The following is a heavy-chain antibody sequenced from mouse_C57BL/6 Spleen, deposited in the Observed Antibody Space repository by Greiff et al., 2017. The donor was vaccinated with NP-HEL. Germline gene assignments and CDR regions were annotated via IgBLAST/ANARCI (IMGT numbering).Heavy chain of an antibody. D-gene: IGHD4-1*01. CDR3: ARVANWNLYFDY. CDR1: GYSITSGYY. J-gene: IGHJ2*01. Sequence: EVQLVESGPGLVKPSQSLSLTCSVTGYSITSGYYWNWIRQFPGNKLEWMGYISYDGSNNYNPSLKNRISITRDTSKNQFFLKLNSVTTEDTATYYCARVANWNLYFDYWGQGTTLTVSS. CDR2: ISYDGSN. V-gene: IGHV3-6*01.